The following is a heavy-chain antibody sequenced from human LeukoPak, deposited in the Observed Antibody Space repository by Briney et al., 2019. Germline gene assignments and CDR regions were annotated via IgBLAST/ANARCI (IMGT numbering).Heavy chain of an antibody. D-gene: IGHD3-22*01. CDR2: INPSGGST. CDR1: GYTFTSYY. J-gene: IGHJ3*02. V-gene: IGHV1-46*01. Sequence: ASVTVSCTASGYTFTSYYMHWVRQAPGQGLEWMGIINPSGGSTSYEQKFQGRFTMTRDMSTSTVYMELRSLRSEDTAVYYCALVGSIFMIVGGAFDIWGQGTMVIVSS. CDR3: ALVGSIFMIVGGAFDI.